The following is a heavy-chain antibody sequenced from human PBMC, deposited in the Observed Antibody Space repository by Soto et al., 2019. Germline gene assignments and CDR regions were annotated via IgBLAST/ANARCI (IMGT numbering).Heavy chain of an antibody. D-gene: IGHD2-15*01. CDR2: INHSGVT. J-gene: IGHJ3*02. CDR1: GGSFSGYY. Sequence: QVQLQQWGAGLLKPSETLSLTCAVYGGSFSGYYWDWVRQTPEKGLEWIGEINHSGVTNYNPSLKSRVTISVDTSKNQFYLNLSSVTAADTAVYYCARICGGTCYGAFDIWRQGTMVTVSS. V-gene: IGHV4-34*02. CDR3: ARICGGTCYGAFDI.